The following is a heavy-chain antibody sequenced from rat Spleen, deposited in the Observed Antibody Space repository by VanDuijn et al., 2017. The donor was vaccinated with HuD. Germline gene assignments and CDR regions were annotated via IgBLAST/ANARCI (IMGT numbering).Heavy chain of an antibody. CDR2: MWSGGNT. CDR1: GFSLTSNG. Sequence: QVQLKESGPGLVQPSQTLSLTCTVSGFSLTSNGVSWVRQPPGKGLEWMGLMWSGGNTAYNSALKSRLSISRDTSKNQVFLKMNSLQTDDTGTYYCTRDPLAYWGQGTLVTVSS. J-gene: IGHJ3*01. V-gene: IGHV2-4*01. CDR3: TRDPLAY.